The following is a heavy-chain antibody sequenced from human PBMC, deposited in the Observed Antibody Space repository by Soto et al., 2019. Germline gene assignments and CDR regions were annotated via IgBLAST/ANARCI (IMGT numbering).Heavy chain of an antibody. J-gene: IGHJ4*02. V-gene: IGHV3-23*01. CDR2: ISVSGGST. CDR1: VFPFSSYV. CDR3: AKDRREGYNYNNFDY. D-gene: IGHD5-12*01. Sequence: PGGSLRLSCAASVFPFSSYVMSWVRQAPGRGLEWVSGISVSGGSTYDSDYVKGRFTISRANSKSTLSLRMYSMSAEDTAIYYCAKDRREGYNYNNFDYGGQGTLVTVSS.